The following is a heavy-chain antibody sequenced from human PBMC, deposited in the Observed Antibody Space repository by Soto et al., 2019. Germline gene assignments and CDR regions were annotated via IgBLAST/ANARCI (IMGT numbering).Heavy chain of an antibody. J-gene: IGHJ4*02. D-gene: IGHD5-12*01. CDR1: GYTFTGNY. V-gene: IGHV1-69*01. Sequence: QVQLVQSGPEVKKPGASVKVSCKASGYTFTGNYLHWVRQAPGQGLEWMGWISPIFGTANYAQKFQGRVTITADESTSTAYMELSSLRSEDTAVYYCVSSGYDFDWDLRFDYWGQGTLVTVSS. CDR3: VSSGYDFDWDLRFDY. CDR2: ISPIFGTA.